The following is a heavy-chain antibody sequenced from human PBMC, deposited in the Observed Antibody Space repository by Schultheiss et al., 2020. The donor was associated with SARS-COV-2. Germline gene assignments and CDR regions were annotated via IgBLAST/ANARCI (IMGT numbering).Heavy chain of an antibody. V-gene: IGHV1-18*01. CDR3: TIFGVVIIRYYGMDV. J-gene: IGHJ6*02. D-gene: IGHD3-3*01. CDR1: GYTFTSYG. CDR2: ISAYNGNT. Sequence: ASVKVSCKASGYTFTSYGISWVRQAPGQGLEWMGWISAYNGNTNYAQKLQGRVTMTTDTSTSTAYMELSRLRSDDTAVLRITIFGVVIIRYYGMDVWGQGTTVTVSS.